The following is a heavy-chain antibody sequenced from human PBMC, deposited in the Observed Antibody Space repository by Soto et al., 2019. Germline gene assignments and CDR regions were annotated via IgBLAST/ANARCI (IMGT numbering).Heavy chain of an antibody. D-gene: IGHD2-15*01. V-gene: IGHV2-5*02. CDR3: AHKWGVAVWNAFDI. Sequence: QITLKESGPTLVKLTQTLTLTCTFSGFSLSTSGVSVGWIRQPPGKALEWLALIHWDDDNRYSPSLKSRLTITKDTSKNQVVLTITIMDPVDTATYYCAHKWGVAVWNAFDIWGLGTMVTVSS. J-gene: IGHJ3*02. CDR1: GFSLSTSGVS. CDR2: IHWDDDN.